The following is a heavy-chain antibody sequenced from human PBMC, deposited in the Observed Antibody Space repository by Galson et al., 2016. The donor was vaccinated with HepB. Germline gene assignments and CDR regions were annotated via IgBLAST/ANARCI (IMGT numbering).Heavy chain of an antibody. J-gene: IGHJ4*02. V-gene: IGHV1-18*01. Sequence: SVKVSCKASGYTFASYVIAWVRQAPGQGLEWMGWISSYDDNIKYAQKFQGRLTMTIDSSTDTTYMELRSLRSDDTAIYYCARARGNNAYFDYWGQATLAPVSP. CDR3: ARARGNNAYFDY. CDR1: GYTFASYV. CDR2: ISSYDDNI. D-gene: IGHD1/OR15-1a*01.